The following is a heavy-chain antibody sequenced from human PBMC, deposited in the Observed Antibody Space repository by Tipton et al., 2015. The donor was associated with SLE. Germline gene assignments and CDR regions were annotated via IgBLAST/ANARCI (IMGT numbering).Heavy chain of an antibody. Sequence: SLRLSCAASGFTFSSYWMHWVRQAPGKGLVWVSRIRSDGRETNYADSVKGRFIISRDNAKNTLYLQMNSLRVEDTAVYYCARVPTMVTGTLGFDYWGQGTLVTVSS. CDR1: GFTFSSYW. D-gene: IGHD5-18*01. V-gene: IGHV3-74*01. CDR2: IRSDGRET. CDR3: ARVPTMVTGTLGFDY. J-gene: IGHJ4*02.